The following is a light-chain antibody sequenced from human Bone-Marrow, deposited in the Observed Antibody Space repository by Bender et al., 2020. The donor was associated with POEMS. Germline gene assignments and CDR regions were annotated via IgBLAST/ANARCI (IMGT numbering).Light chain of an antibody. J-gene: IGLJ3*02. V-gene: IGLV1-40*01. CDR1: SSNIGASYD. Sequence: HSALTQPASVSGSPGQSITISCTGTSSNIGASYDVHWYQHLPGTAPKLLIHNFNNRPSGVPDRFSGSKSGTTASLAITSLQAEDEGDYYCAVWDDSLNGWVFGGGTKLTVL. CDR2: NFN. CDR3: AVWDDSLNGWV.